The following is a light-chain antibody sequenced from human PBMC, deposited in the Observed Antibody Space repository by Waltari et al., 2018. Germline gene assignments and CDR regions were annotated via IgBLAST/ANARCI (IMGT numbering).Light chain of an antibody. J-gene: IGKJ1*01. Sequence: IVITQSPATLSVSPGERATLSCRASQSVRSNLAWYQQKPGQAPRLLIYGASTRATGIPARFSGSGSGTEFTLTISSLQSEDFAVYYCQQYNNWWTFGQGTKVEIK. V-gene: IGKV3-15*01. CDR2: GAS. CDR1: QSVRSN. CDR3: QQYNNWWT.